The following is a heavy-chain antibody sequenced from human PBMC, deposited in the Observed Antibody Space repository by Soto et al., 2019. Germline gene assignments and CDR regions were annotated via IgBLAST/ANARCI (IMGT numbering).Heavy chain of an antibody. J-gene: IGHJ6*02. Sequence: EVQLVESGGGLVQPGGSLRLSCAASGFTFSSYSMNWVRQAPGKGLEWVSHISSTSGTIYYADSVKGRFTTSRDNAKNSLYLQMNSLRAEDTGVYYCAKTSLRVYYYGMDVWGQGTTVTVSS. CDR1: GFTFSSYS. V-gene: IGHV3-48*01. CDR3: AKTSLRVYYYGMDV. CDR2: ISSTSGTI.